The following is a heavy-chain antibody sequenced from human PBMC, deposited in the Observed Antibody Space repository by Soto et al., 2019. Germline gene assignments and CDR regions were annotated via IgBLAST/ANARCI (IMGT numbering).Heavy chain of an antibody. Sequence: ASVKVSCKASGGTFSSYAISWLRQAPGQGLEWMGGIIPIFGTANYAQKFQGRVTITADESTSTAYMELSSLRSEDTAVYYCAITGYSYGSPTFFDYWGQGTLVTVSS. CDR1: GGTFSSYA. D-gene: IGHD5-18*01. CDR3: AITGYSYGSPTFFDY. CDR2: IIPIFGTA. V-gene: IGHV1-69*13. J-gene: IGHJ4*02.